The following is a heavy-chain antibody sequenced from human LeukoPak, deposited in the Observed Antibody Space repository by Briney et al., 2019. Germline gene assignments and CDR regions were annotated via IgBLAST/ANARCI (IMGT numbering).Heavy chain of an antibody. V-gene: IGHV3-30-3*01. CDR1: GFTFSSYA. Sequence: GGSLRLSCAASGFTFSSYAMHWVRQAPGKGLEWVAVISYDGSNKYYADSVKGRFTISRDNAENSLYLQTTSLRAEDTAIYYCARLWGDATIFDLWGQGTLVTVSS. D-gene: IGHD5-12*01. CDR3: ARLWGDATIFDL. J-gene: IGHJ4*02. CDR2: ISYDGSNK.